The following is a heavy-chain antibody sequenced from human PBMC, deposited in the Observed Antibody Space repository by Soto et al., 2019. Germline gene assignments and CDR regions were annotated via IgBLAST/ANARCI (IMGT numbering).Heavy chain of an antibody. D-gene: IGHD6-19*01. Sequence: SQTLSLTCAISGDSVSSNSAAWNWIRQSPSRGLEWLGRTYYRSKWYNDYAVSVKSRITINPDTSKNQFSLQLNSVTPEDTAVYYCARVGGDSSGWSPGYIDYWGQGTLVTVSS. CDR3: ARVGGDSSGWSPGYIDY. CDR2: TYYRSKWYN. V-gene: IGHV6-1*01. J-gene: IGHJ4*02. CDR1: GDSVSSNSAA.